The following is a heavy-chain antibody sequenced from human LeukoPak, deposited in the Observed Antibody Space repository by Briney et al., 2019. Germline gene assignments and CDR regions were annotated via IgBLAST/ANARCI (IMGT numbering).Heavy chain of an antibody. CDR1: GGSISSYY. CDR2: IYTSGST. Sequence: SETLSLTCTVSGGSISSYYWSWIRQPAGKGPEWIGRIYTSGSTNYNPSLKSRVTISVDTSKNQFSLKLSSVTAADTAVYYCARAAFPSVWSGYSFDAFDIWGQGTMVTVSS. V-gene: IGHV4-4*07. D-gene: IGHD3-3*01. CDR3: ARAAFPSVWSGYSFDAFDI. J-gene: IGHJ3*02.